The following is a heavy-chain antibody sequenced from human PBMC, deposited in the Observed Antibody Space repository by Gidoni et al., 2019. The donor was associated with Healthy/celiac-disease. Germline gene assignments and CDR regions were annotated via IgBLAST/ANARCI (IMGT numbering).Heavy chain of an antibody. V-gene: IGHV3-11*01. J-gene: IGHJ6*02. CDR3: ARDRYSSGWYGNDYYHGMDV. Sequence: QVQLVESGGGVVKPGGSLTHYCATSGFPARDYGMSWIRQAPGKGLESVSYISSIGRSIYNADSVKGRFTMSRDNAKNSLYMQMIGLRAEAAAVYYCARDRYSSGWYGNDYYHGMDVWGQGTTVTVSS. D-gene: IGHD6-19*01. CDR1: GFPARDYG. CDR2: ISSIGRSI.